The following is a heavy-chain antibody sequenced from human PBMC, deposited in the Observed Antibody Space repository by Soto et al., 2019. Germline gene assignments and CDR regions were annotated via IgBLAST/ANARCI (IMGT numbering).Heavy chain of an antibody. D-gene: IGHD3-3*01. Sequence: SETLSLTCTVSGGSISSYYWSWIRQPPGKGLEWIGYIYYSGSTNYNPSLKSRVTISVDTSKNQFSLKLSSVTAADTAVYYCARGLTIFGVVPPNYFDYWGPGTLVTVSS. J-gene: IGHJ4*02. CDR3: ARGLTIFGVVPPNYFDY. V-gene: IGHV4-59*08. CDR2: IYYSGST. CDR1: GGSISSYY.